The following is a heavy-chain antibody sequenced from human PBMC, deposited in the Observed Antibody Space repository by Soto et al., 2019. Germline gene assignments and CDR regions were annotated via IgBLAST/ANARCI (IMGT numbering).Heavy chain of an antibody. Sequence: SETLSLTCTVSGGSISSGGYYWSWIRQHPGKGLEWIGYIYYSGSTYYNPSLKSRVTISVDTSKNQFSLMLSSVTAADTAVYYCARSRIVRGGPHFDYWGQGTLVTVSS. J-gene: IGHJ4*02. CDR3: ARSRIVRGGPHFDY. D-gene: IGHD3-10*01. V-gene: IGHV4-31*03. CDR1: GGSISSGGYY. CDR2: IYYSGST.